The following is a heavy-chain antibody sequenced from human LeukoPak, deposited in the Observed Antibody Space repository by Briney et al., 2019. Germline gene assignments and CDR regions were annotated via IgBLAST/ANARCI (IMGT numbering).Heavy chain of an antibody. V-gene: IGHV4-34*01. J-gene: IGHJ2*01. CDR3: ASTKRSSGWYWYFDL. D-gene: IGHD6-19*01. CDR1: GGSFSGYY. Sequence: PPETLSLTCAVYGGSFSGYYWSWIRQPPGKGLEWIGEINHSGSTNYNPSLKSRVTISVDTSKNQFSLKLSSVTAADTAVYYCASTKRSSGWYWYFDLWGRGTLVTVSS. CDR2: INHSGST.